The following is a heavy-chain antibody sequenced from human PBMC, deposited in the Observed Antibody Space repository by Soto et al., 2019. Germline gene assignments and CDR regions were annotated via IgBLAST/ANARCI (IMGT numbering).Heavy chain of an antibody. J-gene: IGHJ4*02. V-gene: IGHV3-23*01. Sequence: QAGGSLRLSCAASGFTISSNAMYWVRQAPGKGLEWVSGISDRGDTTHYADSVKGRFTISRDNSKNTLYLQMNSLRAEDTAVYYCAKDLAVAGFRGGVFDYWGQGTLVTISS. D-gene: IGHD6-19*01. CDR2: ISDRGDTT. CDR3: AKDLAVAGFRGGVFDY. CDR1: GFTISSNA.